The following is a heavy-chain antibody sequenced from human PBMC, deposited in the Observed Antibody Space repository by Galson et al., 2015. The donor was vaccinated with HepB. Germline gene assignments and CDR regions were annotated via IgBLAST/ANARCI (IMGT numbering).Heavy chain of an antibody. CDR3: ARGRASGTPNPYYFDY. V-gene: IGHV3-7*01. J-gene: IGHJ4*02. CDR1: GFTFSSYW. CDR2: IKQDGREK. Sequence: ALRLSCAASGFTFSSYWMSWVRQAPGQGLEWVANIKQDGREKYYVDSVKGRFTISRDNAKNSLFLQMSSLTAEDTAVYYCARGRASGTPNPYYFDYWGQGTLLTVSS. D-gene: IGHD6-13*01.